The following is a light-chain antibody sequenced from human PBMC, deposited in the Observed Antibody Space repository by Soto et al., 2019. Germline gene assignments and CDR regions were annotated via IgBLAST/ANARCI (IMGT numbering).Light chain of an antibody. V-gene: IGKV3-20*01. CDR1: QSVSSSY. J-gene: IGKJ1*01. CDR3: QQYDSSWT. Sequence: EIVLTQSPGTLSLSPGERGTLSCRASQSVSSSYLAWYQQKPGQAPRLLIYGASSRATGTPDRFSGSGSGTDFTLTISRLEPEDFAVYYCQQYDSSWTFGQGTKVDI. CDR2: GAS.